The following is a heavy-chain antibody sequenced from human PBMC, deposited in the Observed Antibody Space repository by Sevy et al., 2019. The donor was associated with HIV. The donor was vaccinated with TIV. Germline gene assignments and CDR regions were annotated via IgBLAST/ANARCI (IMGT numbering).Heavy chain of an antibody. D-gene: IGHD6-19*01. CDR3: ARNPQWPLIDYFDY. J-gene: IGHJ4*02. Sequence: SETLSLTCTVSGGSVTNNNLYWGWIRRPPGKGLEWIGSIFFSGSTYYSPSLKTRLTLSVVTSKNQFSLKLNSVTAADTAVYYCARNPQWPLIDYFDYWGQGILVTVSS. CDR1: GGSVTNNNLY. CDR2: IFFSGST. V-gene: IGHV4-39*01.